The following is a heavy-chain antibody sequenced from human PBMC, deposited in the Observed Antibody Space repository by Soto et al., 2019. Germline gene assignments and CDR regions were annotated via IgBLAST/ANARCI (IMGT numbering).Heavy chain of an antibody. Sequence: QVQLQESGPGLVRPSGTLSLTCAVSGDSIIGTGCWSWVRQSPGKGLDWIGEVYHSGATNYNPSLKSRVTISVDTSRTQFSLNLGSVTAADTAVYYCVRNGYYSLDVWGQGTTVTVSS. CDR1: GDSIIGTGC. CDR3: VRNGYYSLDV. V-gene: IGHV4-4*02. CDR2: VYHSGAT. D-gene: IGHD3-22*01. J-gene: IGHJ6*02.